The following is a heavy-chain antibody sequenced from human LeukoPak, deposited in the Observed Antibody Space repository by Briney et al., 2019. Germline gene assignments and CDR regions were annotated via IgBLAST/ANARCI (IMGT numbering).Heavy chain of an antibody. D-gene: IGHD6-13*01. J-gene: IGHJ4*02. Sequence: GGSLRLSCAASGFTVSSNYMSWVRQAPGKGLEWVSVIYSGGSTYYADSVKGRFTISRDNSKNALYLQMNSLRAEDTAVYYCATDTARIAAAGFYFDYWGQGTLVTVSS. CDR3: ATDTARIAAAGFYFDY. CDR2: IYSGGST. CDR1: GFTVSSNY. V-gene: IGHV3-66*01.